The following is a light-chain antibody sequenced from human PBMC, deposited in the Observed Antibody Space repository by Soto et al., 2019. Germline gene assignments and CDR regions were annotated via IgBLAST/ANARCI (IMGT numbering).Light chain of an antibody. J-gene: IGLJ2*01. CDR2: STN. CDR3: LLYYGGQLGV. V-gene: IGLV7-43*01. Sequence: QTVVTQEPSLTVSPGGTVTLTCASSTGAVTGDYYPNWFQQKPGQAPRALIYSTNHKYSWTPARFSGSLLGGKAALTLSGVQPEDEADYYCLLYYGGQLGVFGGGTKLTVL. CDR1: TGAVTGDYY.